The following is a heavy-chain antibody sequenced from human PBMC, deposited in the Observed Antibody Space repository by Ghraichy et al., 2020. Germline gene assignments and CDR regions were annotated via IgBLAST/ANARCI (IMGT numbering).Heavy chain of an antibody. CDR2: VSYSGRT. CDR1: GGSISSYY. Sequence: SQTLSLTCTVSGGSISSYYWSWVRQPPGEGLEWIGYVSYSGRTNYNPSLESRVTISIDTHKTQFSLQLRSVPTADTAVYYCARDPDHDSSGYYYAYWGQGILVTVSS. V-gene: IGHV4-59*01. CDR3: ARDPDHDSSGYYYAY. J-gene: IGHJ4*02. D-gene: IGHD3-22*01.